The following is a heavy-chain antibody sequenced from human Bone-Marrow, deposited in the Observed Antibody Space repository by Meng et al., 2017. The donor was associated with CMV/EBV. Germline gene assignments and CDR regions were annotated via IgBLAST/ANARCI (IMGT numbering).Heavy chain of an antibody. CDR2: IKQDGSEK. CDR3: ARDVVVIPAAIYYGMDV. J-gene: IGHJ6*01. D-gene: IGHD2-2*01. Sequence: GESLKISCAASGFTFSSYWMSWVRQAPGKGLEWVANIKQDGSEKYYVDSVKGRFTISRDNAKNSLYLQVNSLRAEDTAVYYCARDVVVIPAAIYYGMDVWGQGTTVTVSS. V-gene: IGHV3-7*01. CDR1: GFTFSSYW.